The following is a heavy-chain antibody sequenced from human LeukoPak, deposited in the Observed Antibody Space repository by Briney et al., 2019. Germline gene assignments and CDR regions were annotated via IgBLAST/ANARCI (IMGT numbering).Heavy chain of an antibody. D-gene: IGHD3-3*01. CDR1: GFTFSSYA. CDR2: ISYDGSNK. V-gene: IGHV3-30-3*01. CDR3: ARVGSYYDFWSGYYGMDV. Sequence: PGRSLRLSCAASGFTFSSYAMHWVRQAPGKGLEWVAVISYDGSNKYYAGSVKGRFTISRDNSKNTLYLQMNSLRAEDTAVYYCARVGSYYDFWSGYYGMDVWGQGTTVTVSS. J-gene: IGHJ6*02.